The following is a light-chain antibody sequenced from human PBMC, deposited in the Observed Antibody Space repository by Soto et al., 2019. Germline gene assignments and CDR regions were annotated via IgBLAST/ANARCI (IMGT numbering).Light chain of an antibody. Sequence: EIVLTQSPGTLSLSPGERATLSCRASQSVSSSYLAWYQQKPGQAPRLLIYGASSRATGIPDRFSGSGSGTDFTLPISRLEPEDFAVYYCQQYGSSLPITFGQGTRL. CDR2: GAS. CDR1: QSVSSSY. CDR3: QQYGSSLPIT. V-gene: IGKV3-20*01. J-gene: IGKJ5*01.